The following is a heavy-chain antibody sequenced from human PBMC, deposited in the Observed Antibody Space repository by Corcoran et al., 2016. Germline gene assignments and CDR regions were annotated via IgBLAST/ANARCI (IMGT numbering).Heavy chain of an antibody. CDR1: GYIFTSSY. J-gene: IGHJ6*02. CDR3: ASRGLRPPTGDDYYYDGLDV. V-gene: IGHV1-46*01. D-gene: IGHD4-17*01. Sequence: QVQLVQSGAEVKKPGASVKVSCKASGYIFTSSYMHWVRQAPGQGLEWMALINPIGGSTTYAQRFQGRVTMTRDTSTGTVYMDLCRLTSEDTAVYYWASRGLRPPTGDDYYYDGLDVWGQGTTVTVSS. CDR2: INPIGGST.